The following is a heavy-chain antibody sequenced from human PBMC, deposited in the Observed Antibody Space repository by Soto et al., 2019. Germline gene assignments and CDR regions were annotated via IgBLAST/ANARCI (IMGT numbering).Heavy chain of an antibody. CDR1: GGSISSYY. CDR3: ARDAFGDYGDYFDY. D-gene: IGHD4-17*01. Sequence: PSETLSLTCTVSGGSISSYYLSWIRQPPGKGLEWIGYIYYSGSTNYNPSLKSRVTISVDTSKNQFSLKLSSVTAADTAVYYCARDAFGDYGDYFDYWGQGTLVTVSS. V-gene: IGHV4-59*01. CDR2: IYYSGST. J-gene: IGHJ4*02.